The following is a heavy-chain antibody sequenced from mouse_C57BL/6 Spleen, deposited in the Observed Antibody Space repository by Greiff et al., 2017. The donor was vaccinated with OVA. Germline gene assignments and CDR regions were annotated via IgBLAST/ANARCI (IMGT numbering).Heavy chain of an antibody. CDR3: ARPYYYGSSYEYFDV. CDR1: GYTFTSYW. V-gene: IGHV1-53*01. D-gene: IGHD1-1*01. J-gene: IGHJ1*03. CDR2: INPSNGGT. Sequence: VQLQQSGTELVKPGASVTLSCKASGYTFTSYWMHWVKQRPGQGLEWIGNINPSNGGTNYNEKFKSKATLTVDNSSSTAYMQLSSLTSDDSAVYYCARPYYYGSSYEYFDVWGTGTTVTVSS.